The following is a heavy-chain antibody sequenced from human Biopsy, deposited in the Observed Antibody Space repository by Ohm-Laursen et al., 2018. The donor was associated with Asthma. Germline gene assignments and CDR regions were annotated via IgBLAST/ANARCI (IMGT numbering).Heavy chain of an antibody. V-gene: IGHV1-18*01. CDR1: GYTFNSAG. CDR3: ARAVDYSHYYGIDV. J-gene: IGHJ6*02. D-gene: IGHD3-10*01. Sequence: ASVKASCKTSGYTFNSAGITWVRQAPGQGLEWMGWISVYKGNTKVAQKLQDRVTMITDTSTSTAYMELRSLRSDDTAVYFRARAVDYSHYYGIDVRGQGTTVTVS. CDR2: ISVYKGNT.